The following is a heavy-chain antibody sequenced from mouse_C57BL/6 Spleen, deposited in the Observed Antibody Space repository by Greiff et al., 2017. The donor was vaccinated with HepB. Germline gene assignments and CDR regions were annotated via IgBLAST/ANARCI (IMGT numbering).Heavy chain of an antibody. CDR3: ARERGSSLPYYAMDY. CDR2: ISDGGSYT. V-gene: IGHV5-4*01. Sequence: EVQVVESGGGLVKPGGSLKLSCAASGFTFSSYAMSWVRQTPEKRLEWVATISDGGSYTYYPDNVKGRFTISRDNAKNNLYLQMSHLKSEDTAMYYCARERGSSLPYYAMDYWGQGTSVTVSS. D-gene: IGHD1-1*01. J-gene: IGHJ4*01. CDR1: GFTFSSYA.